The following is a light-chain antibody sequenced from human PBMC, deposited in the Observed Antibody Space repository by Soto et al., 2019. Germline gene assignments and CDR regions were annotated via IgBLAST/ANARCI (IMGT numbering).Light chain of an antibody. V-gene: IGLV2-23*02. J-gene: IGLJ2*01. CDR1: SSDVGSYDL. CDR2: EAT. Sequence: QSALTQPASVSGSPGQSITISCTGTSSDVGSYDLVTWYQQHPGTAPKLMIYEATKRPPGVSDRFSGSKSGNTASLPISGLQAEYEAAYYCCSYAGSTTFVVFGGGTKLTVL. CDR3: CSYAGSTTFVV.